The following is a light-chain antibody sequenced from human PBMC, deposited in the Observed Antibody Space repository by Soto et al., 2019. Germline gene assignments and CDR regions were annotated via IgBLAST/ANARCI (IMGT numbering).Light chain of an antibody. J-gene: IGLJ3*02. CDR1: NSDIGTYNF. CDR3: CSYAGSYSLV. Sequence: QSALTQPRSVSGSPGQSVAISCTGSNSDIGTYNFVSWYQQHPGKAPKLLTYDVNERPSGVPDRFSGSKSGNTAYLTISGLQAEDEADYYCCSYAGSYSLVFGGGTKLTVL. V-gene: IGLV2-11*01. CDR2: DVN.